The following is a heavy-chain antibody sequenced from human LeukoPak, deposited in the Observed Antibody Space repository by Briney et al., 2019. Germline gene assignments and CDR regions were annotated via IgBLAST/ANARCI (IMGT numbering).Heavy chain of an antibody. CDR2: IRRGANSYTT. D-gene: IGHD3-16*01. Sequence: GGSLRLSCAASGFTFSDYIMDWVRQAPGKGLEWVGRIRRGANSYTTEYAASVKGRFTISRDDSKNSLYLHMNSLKTEDTAVYHCSRDGGEGGNSAFDIWGQGTMVTVSS. CDR3: SRDGGEGGNSAFDI. CDR1: GFTFSDYI. J-gene: IGHJ3*02. V-gene: IGHV3-72*01.